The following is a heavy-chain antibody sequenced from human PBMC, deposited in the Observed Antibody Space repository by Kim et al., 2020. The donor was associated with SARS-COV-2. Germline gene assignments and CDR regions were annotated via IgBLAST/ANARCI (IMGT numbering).Heavy chain of an antibody. CDR3: ARVGTMVRGVIFPLFDI. V-gene: IGHV3-21*01. Sequence: GGSLRLSCAASGFTFSSYSMNWVRQAPGKGLEWVSSISSSSSYIYYADSVKGRFTISRDNAKNSLYLQMNSLRAEDTAVYYCARVGTMVRGVIFPLFDIWGQGTMVTVSS. J-gene: IGHJ3*02. CDR2: ISSSSSYI. D-gene: IGHD3-10*01. CDR1: GFTFSSYS.